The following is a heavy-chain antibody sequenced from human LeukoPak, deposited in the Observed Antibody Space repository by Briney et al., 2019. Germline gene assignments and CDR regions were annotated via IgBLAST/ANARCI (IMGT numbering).Heavy chain of an antibody. CDR3: AAQSSGYLGY. J-gene: IGHJ4*02. CDR2: IYYSGST. V-gene: IGHV4-61*08. Sequence: SQTLSLTCTVSGGSISSGGYYWSWIRQPPGKGLEWIGYIYYSGSTNYNPSLKSRVTISVDTSKNQFSLKLSSVTAADTAVYYCAAQSSGYLGYWGQGTLVTVSS. CDR1: GGSISSGGYY. D-gene: IGHD1-26*01.